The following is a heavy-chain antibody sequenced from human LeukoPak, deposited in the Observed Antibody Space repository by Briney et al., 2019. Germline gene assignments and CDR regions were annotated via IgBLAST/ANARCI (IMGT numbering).Heavy chain of an antibody. CDR3: ARGFSLGRSFDY. V-gene: IGHV4-34*01. CDR2: INHSGST. D-gene: IGHD3-3*01. Sequence: SETLSLTCAVYGGSFSGYYWSWIRQPPGKGLEWIGEINHSGSTNYNPSLKSQVTISVDTSKNQFSLKLSSVTAADTAVYYCARGFSLGRSFDYWGQGTLVTVSS. J-gene: IGHJ4*02. CDR1: GGSFSGYY.